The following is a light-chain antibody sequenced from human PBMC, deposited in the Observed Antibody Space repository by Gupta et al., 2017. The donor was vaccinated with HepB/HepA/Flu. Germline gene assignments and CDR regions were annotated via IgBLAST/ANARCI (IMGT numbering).Light chain of an antibody. CDR2: GAS. CDR3: LYFGDSQIT. V-gene: IGKV3-20*01. CDR1: ETVKTFF. J-gene: IGKJ5*01. Sequence: EITLTQSPGTLSLSPGETVTLSCGASETVKTFFLSWYQQKPGQAPRRLVHGASNRAADIPDRFSGVASGTDLTLTITRLEPEDFAVYYCLYFGDSQITFGQGTRLDIK.